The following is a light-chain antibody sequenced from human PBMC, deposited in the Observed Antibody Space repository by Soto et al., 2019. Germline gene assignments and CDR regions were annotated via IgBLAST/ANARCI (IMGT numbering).Light chain of an antibody. V-gene: IGLV1-44*01. CDR1: SSNIGSNT. CDR3: AAWDDSLNVPYV. J-gene: IGLJ1*01. CDR2: SNN. Sequence: QSALTQPPSASGTPGQRVTITCSGSSSNIGSNTVNWYQQLPGTAPKLLIYSNNQRPSGVPDRFSGSKSGTSASLAISGLQSEDGADYYCAAWDDSLNVPYVFGTGTKVTVL.